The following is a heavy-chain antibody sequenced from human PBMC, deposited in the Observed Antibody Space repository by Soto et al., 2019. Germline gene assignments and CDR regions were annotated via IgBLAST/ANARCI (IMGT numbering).Heavy chain of an antibody. J-gene: IGHJ6*03. CDR3: ARNYYYDFWSGSDPYYYYYYMDV. Sequence: SETLSLTCTVSGGSISSSSYYWGWIRQPPGKGLEWIGSIYYSGSTYYNPSLKSRVTISVDTSKNQFSLKLSSVTAADTAVYYCARNYYYDFWSGSDPYYYYYYMDVWGKGTTVTVSS. D-gene: IGHD3-3*01. CDR2: IYYSGST. CDR1: GGSISSSSYY. V-gene: IGHV4-39*01.